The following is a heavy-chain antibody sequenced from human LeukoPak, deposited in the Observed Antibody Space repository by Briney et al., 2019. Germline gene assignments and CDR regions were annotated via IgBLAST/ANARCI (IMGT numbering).Heavy chain of an antibody. J-gene: IGHJ4*02. CDR3: ARGDIVVVPAAFLFDY. CDR2: ISSSSSTI. V-gene: IGHV3-48*01. D-gene: IGHD2-2*01. CDR1: GFTFSSYS. Sequence: PGGYLRLSCAASGFTFSSYSMNWVRQAPGKGLEWVSYISSSSSTIYYADSVKGRFTISRDNAKNSLYLQMNSLRAEDTAVYYCARGDIVVVPAAFLFDYWGQGTLVTVSS.